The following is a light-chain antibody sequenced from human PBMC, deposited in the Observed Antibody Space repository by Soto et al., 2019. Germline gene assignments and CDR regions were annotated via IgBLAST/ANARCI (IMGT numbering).Light chain of an antibody. V-gene: IGKV3-11*01. J-gene: IGKJ4*01. CDR2: DAS. Sequence: EIVLTQSPATLSLSPGERAALSCRASQSVSSYLAWYQQKPGQAPRLLIYDASKTATAIPARFSGSGSGTDFTLTISRIEPEDFAVYFCQQRSNWPSTFGGGTKVEI. CDR3: QQRSNWPST. CDR1: QSVSSY.